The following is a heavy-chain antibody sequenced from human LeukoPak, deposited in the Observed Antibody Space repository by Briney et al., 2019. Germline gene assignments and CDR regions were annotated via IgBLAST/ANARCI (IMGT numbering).Heavy chain of an antibody. J-gene: IGHJ4*02. D-gene: IGHD6-19*01. V-gene: IGHV3-74*01. Sequence: GGSLGLSCAASGFTFSTYSMHWVRQTPGKGLVWVSRINSDGSITNYADSVKGRFTISRDNVNNTLYLQMNSLRAEDTAVYYCARPGGSGWYSWGQGTLVTVSS. CDR2: INSDGSIT. CDR1: GFTFSTYS. CDR3: ARPGGSGWYS.